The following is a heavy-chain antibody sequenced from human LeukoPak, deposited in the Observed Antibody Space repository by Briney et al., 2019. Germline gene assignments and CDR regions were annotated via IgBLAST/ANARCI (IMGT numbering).Heavy chain of an antibody. V-gene: IGHV4-34*01. D-gene: IGHD2-8*01. CDR1: GGSFSGYY. CDR3: AGQDVVLMWYFDY. J-gene: IGHJ4*02. Sequence: SETLSLTCAVYGGSFSGYYWSWIRQPPGKGLEWIGEINHSGSTNYNPSLKSRVTISVDTSKNQFSLKLSSVTAADTAVYYCAGQDVVLMWYFDYWGQGTLVTVSS. CDR2: INHSGST.